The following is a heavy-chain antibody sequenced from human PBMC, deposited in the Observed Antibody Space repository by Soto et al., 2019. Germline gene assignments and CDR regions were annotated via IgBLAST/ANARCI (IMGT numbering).Heavy chain of an antibody. CDR1: GFTFDNYA. CDR3: AKDLGDGYNTGLDC. V-gene: IGHV3-9*01. CDR2: ITSNSGSI. Sequence: ESGGGLVQPGRSLRLSCAASGFTFDNYAMHWLRQAPGTGLEWVSTITSNSGSIGYADSVKGRFTISRDNAKNSLYLQMNSLRAEDTALYYCAKDLGDGYNTGLDCWGQGSLVTVSS. J-gene: IGHJ4*02. D-gene: IGHD5-12*01.